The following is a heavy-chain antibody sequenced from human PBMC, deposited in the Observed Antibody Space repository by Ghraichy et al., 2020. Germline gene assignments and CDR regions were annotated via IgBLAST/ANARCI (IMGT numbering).Heavy chain of an antibody. CDR2: INTNTGNP. D-gene: IGHD3-10*01. Sequence: ASVKVSCKASGYTFTSYAMNWVRQAPGPGLEWMGWINTNTGNPTYAQGFTGRFVFSLYTSVTTAYLQISSLKAEDTAVYYCARACGYLWFGPDDAFDIWGQGTMVTVSS. CDR1: GYTFTSYA. CDR3: ARACGYLWFGPDDAFDI. V-gene: IGHV7-4-1*02. J-gene: IGHJ3*02.